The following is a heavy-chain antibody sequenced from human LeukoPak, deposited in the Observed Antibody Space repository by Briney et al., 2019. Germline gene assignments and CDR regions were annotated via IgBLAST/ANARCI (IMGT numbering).Heavy chain of an antibody. CDR2: ISYDGSNK. CDR1: GFTFTNYG. V-gene: IGHV3-30*18. D-gene: IGHD3-10*01. Sequence: PGGSLRLSCAASGFTFTNYGMHWVRQAPGKGLEWVGIISYDGSNKYYAGSMKGRFTISRDNSENTLYLQMNSLRAEDTAVYYCAKDRMVRGVMLDSYWFDPWRQGILVTVSS. CDR3: AKDRMVRGVMLDSYWFDP. J-gene: IGHJ5*02.